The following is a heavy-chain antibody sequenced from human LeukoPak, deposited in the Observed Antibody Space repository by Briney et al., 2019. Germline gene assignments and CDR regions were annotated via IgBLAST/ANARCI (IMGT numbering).Heavy chain of an antibody. Sequence: GESPKISCKGSGYRFTSYWIGWVRQMPGKGLEWMGIIYPGDSDTRYNPSFQGQVTISADKSISTAYLQWSSLKASDTAMYYRARVGTSRAAAGINWFDPWGQGTLVTVSS. D-gene: IGHD6-13*01. CDR2: IYPGDSDT. CDR1: GYRFTSYW. J-gene: IGHJ5*02. CDR3: ARVGTSRAAAGINWFDP. V-gene: IGHV5-51*01.